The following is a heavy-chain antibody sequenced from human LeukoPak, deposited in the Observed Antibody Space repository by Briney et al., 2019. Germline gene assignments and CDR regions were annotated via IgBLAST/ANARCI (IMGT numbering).Heavy chain of an antibody. CDR1: GFTFSSYS. Sequence: GGSLRLSCAASGFTFSSYSMNWVRQAPGKGLEWVSSISSSSSYIYYADSVKGRFTISRDNAKNSLYLQMNSLRAKDTAVYYCARDSGCSSTSCYTGGDYWGQGTLVTVSS. J-gene: IGHJ4*02. D-gene: IGHD2-2*02. V-gene: IGHV3-21*01. CDR3: ARDSGCSSTSCYTGGDY. CDR2: ISSSSSYI.